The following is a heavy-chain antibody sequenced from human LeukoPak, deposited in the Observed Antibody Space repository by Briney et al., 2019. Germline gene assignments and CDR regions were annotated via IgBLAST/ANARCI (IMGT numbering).Heavy chain of an antibody. CDR2: MYYSGST. V-gene: IGHV4-30-4*01. Sequence: SQTLSLTCTVSGGSISSGDYYWSWIRQPPGKGLEWIACMYYSGSTYYNPSLKSRVTMSADTSKNQLSLKLSSVTAADTAVYYCARPYYYDSRIDPWGQGILVTVSS. CDR1: GGSISSGDYY. D-gene: IGHD3-22*01. J-gene: IGHJ5*02. CDR3: ARPYYYDSRIDP.